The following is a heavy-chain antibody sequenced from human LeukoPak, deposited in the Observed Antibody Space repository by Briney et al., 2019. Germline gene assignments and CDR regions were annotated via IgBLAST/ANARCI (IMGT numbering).Heavy chain of an antibody. CDR2: IFTTGTT. V-gene: IGHV4-4*07. D-gene: IGHD3-3*01. Sequence: SETLFLTCNVPSDKTSSYYWNWIRQPAGKGLEWVGRIFTTGTTNYSPSLKSRVTISIDRSKNQFYLNLSSVTAADTAVYYCARGVTLFGGHYMDVWGKGTTVTVSS. CDR1: SDKTSSYY. CDR3: ARGVTLFGGHYMDV. J-gene: IGHJ6*03.